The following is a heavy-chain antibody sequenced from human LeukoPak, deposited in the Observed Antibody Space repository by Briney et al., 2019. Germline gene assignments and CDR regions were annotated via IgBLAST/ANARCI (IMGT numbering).Heavy chain of an antibody. D-gene: IGHD3-3*01. CDR2: IYPGDSDT. CDR3: ARKLALYYDFWSGENWFDP. J-gene: IGHJ5*02. CDR1: GYSFTSYW. Sequence: GESLKISCKGSGYSFTSYWIGWVRQMPGKGLEWMGIIYPGDSDTRYSPSFQGQVTNSADKSISTAYLQWSSLKASDTAMYYCARKLALYYDFWSGENWFDPWGQGTLVTVSS. V-gene: IGHV5-51*01.